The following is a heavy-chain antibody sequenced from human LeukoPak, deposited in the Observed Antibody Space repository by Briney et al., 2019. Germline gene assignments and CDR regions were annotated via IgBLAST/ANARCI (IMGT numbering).Heavy chain of an antibody. CDR3: ATDRLEIYALHI. Sequence: SETLSLTCIVSGASISNSSHYWGWIRQPPGKGLEWIGNIYYTGTTYYAPSLKSRVTISIDTSKSQFSLKVSSVTAADTAVYYCATDRLEIYALHIWGQGTAVTVSS. J-gene: IGHJ3*02. D-gene: IGHD1-1*01. CDR1: GASISNSSHY. CDR2: IYYTGTT. V-gene: IGHV4-39*07.